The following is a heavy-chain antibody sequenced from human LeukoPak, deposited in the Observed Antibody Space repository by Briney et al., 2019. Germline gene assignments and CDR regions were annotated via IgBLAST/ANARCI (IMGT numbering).Heavy chain of an antibody. CDR3: AKAGGWELKGFYFCY. Sequence: PGGSLRLSCAASGFTFSSYVMRWVRQAPGKGLEWVAAVTGSGGSTYYADSVKGRSTISRDNAQNTMYLQLNSMRAADTDVYYCAKAGGWELKGFYFCYWGTGILVTVSS. CDR2: VTGSGGST. D-gene: IGHD1-26*01. V-gene: IGHV3-23*01. CDR1: GFTFSSYV. J-gene: IGHJ4*02.